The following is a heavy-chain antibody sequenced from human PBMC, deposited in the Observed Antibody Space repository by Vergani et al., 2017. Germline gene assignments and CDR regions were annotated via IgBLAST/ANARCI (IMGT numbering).Heavy chain of an antibody. CDR1: NDSVSNTFFY. D-gene: IGHD2-21*02. V-gene: IGHV4-39*02. J-gene: IGHJ2*01. CDR2: IYYSGST. CDR3: ARVGHLVAVTGEGPSLDL. Sequence: QVQLQESGPGLVKPSETLSLTCTVSNDSVSNTFFYWGWIRQTPGKGLEWIGSIYYSGSTYYNPSLESRVTMSVDTSKSHFSLKLSSVTAADTAVYYCARVGHLVAVTGEGPSLDLWGRGTLVTVSS.